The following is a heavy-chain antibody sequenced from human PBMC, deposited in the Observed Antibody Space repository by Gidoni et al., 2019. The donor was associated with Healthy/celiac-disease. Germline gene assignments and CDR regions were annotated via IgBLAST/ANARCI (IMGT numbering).Heavy chain of an antibody. V-gene: IGHV1-69*01. J-gene: IGHJ4*02. CDR1: GGTFSSYA. CDR2: IIPIFGTA. Sequence: QVQLVQSGAEVKKPGSSVKVSCKASGGTFSSYAISWVRQAPGQGLEWMGGIIPIFGTANYAQKFQGRVTITADESTSTAYMELSSLRSEDTAVYYCVRDDKGNYYDSSGYPSVWGQGTLVTVSS. D-gene: IGHD3-22*01. CDR3: VRDDKGNYYDSSGYPSV.